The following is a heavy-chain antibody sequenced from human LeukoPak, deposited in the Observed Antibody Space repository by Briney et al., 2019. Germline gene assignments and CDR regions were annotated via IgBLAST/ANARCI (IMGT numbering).Heavy chain of an antibody. CDR3: ARGAYDFDY. J-gene: IGHJ4*02. CDR1: GFTFSTYG. V-gene: IGHV3-30*03. CDR2: ISNGGSYK. D-gene: IGHD4-17*01. Sequence: GGSLRLSCEASGFTFSTYGMHWVRQAPGKGLEWVAGISNGGSYKYYADSVKGRFTISRDNSRNTLYLQMNSLRAEDTAVYYCARGAYDFDYWGQGTLVTVSS.